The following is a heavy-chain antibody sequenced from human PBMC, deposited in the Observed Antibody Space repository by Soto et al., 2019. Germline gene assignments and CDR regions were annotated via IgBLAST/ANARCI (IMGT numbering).Heavy chain of an antibody. D-gene: IGHD3-10*01. V-gene: IGHV1-46*01. Sequence: GASVKGSCKASGYTFTSYYMHFVRQAPGQGLEWMGIINPSGGSTSYAQKFQGRFTVSRDNAKNFVYLQMDSLRVEDTAVCYCASDPFYYASGYWGQGTLVTVSS. CDR2: INPSGGST. CDR1: GYTFTSYY. J-gene: IGHJ4*02. CDR3: ASDPFYYASGY.